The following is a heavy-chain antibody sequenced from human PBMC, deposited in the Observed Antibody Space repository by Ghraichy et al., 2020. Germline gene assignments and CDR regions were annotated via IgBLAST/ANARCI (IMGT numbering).Heavy chain of an antibody. V-gene: IGHV3-7*03. CDR1: GFSFSTSW. J-gene: IGHJ4*02. CDR3: ARERVGSGSYSDY. D-gene: IGHD3-10*01. Sequence: GGSLRLSCAASGFSFSTSWMSWVRQAPGKGPELVANIKQDGGEINYVDSVKGRFTISRDNAKNSLYLQMNSLRAEDTALYYCARERVGSGSYSDYWGLGTLVTVSS. CDR2: IKQDGGEI.